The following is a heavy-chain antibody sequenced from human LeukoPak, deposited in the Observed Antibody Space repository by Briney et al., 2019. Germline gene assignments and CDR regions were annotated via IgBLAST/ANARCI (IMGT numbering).Heavy chain of an antibody. CDR3: ARDKDSAYYDILTGIFDY. Sequence: GGSLRLSCAASGFTFSSYGMHWVRQAPGKGLEWVAVIWYDGSNKYYADSVKGRFTISRDNSKNTLYLQMNGLRAEDTAVYYCARDKDSAYYDILTGIFDYWGQGTLVTVSS. D-gene: IGHD3-9*01. CDR1: GFTFSSYG. CDR2: IWYDGSNK. V-gene: IGHV3-30*19. J-gene: IGHJ4*02.